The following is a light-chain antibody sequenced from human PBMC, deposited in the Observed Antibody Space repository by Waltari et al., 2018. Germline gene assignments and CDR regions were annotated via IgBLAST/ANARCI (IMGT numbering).Light chain of an antibody. CDR2: GAS. Sequence: IVLTQSPDTLSVSPGQRATLSCRASQTINNNFLVWYQQKPGQAPRLIIHGASSRATGFPDRFSGSGSGTDFTLTISNLEPEDFVVYYCQQYDGSVLTFGGGTKVEI. J-gene: IGKJ4*01. V-gene: IGKV3-20*01. CDR1: QTINNNF. CDR3: QQYDGSVLT.